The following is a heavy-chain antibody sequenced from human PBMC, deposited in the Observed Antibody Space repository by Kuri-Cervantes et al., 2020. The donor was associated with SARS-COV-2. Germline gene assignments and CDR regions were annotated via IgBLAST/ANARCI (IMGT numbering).Heavy chain of an antibody. Sequence: GGSLRLSCKASGYTFTSYGIGWVRQAPGQGLEWMGWISTYYGDTDYAQSFQDRVTMTTDTSTSTAYMELKSLRSDDTAVYYCARGYGSRSSFDYWGQGTLVTVSS. CDR3: ARGYGSRSSFDY. J-gene: IGHJ4*02. CDR1: GYTFTSYG. CDR2: ISTYYGDT. V-gene: IGHV1-18*01. D-gene: IGHD6-13*01.